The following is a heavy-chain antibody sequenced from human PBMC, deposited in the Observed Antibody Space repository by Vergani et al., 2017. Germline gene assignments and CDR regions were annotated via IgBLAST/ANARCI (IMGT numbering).Heavy chain of an antibody. V-gene: IGHV3-30*18. D-gene: IGHD5-18*01. CDR3: AKEYSYGYWYFDY. J-gene: IGHJ4*02. CDR1: GFTFSSYG. Sequence: QVQLVESGGGVVQPGRSLRLSCAASGFTFSSYGMHWVRQAPGKGLEWVAVISYDGSNKYYADSVKGRFTISRDNSKNSLYLQMNSLRAEDKAVYYCAKEYSYGYWYFDYWGQGTLVTVSS. CDR2: ISYDGSNK.